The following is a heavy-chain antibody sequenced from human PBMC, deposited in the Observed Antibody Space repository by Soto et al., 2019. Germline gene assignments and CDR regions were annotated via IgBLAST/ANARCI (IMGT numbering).Heavy chain of an antibody. CDR2: FDPEDGET. D-gene: IGHD4-17*01. CDR3: ATTVIIPDTVDS. Sequence: ASVKVSCKVSGYTLTELSMHWVRQAPGKGLEWMGGFDPEDGETIYAQKFQGRVTMTEDTSTDTAYMELSSLRSEDTAVYYCATTVIIPDTVDSWGQGTLVTVSS. V-gene: IGHV1-24*01. J-gene: IGHJ4*02. CDR1: GYTLTELS.